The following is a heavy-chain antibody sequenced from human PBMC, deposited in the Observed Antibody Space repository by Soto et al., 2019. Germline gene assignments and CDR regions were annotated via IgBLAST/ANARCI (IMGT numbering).Heavy chain of an antibody. J-gene: IGHJ6*02. CDR1: GFTFSRYW. CDR3: ASNYAYAEGYYWKWIDV. V-gene: IGHV3-74*01. D-gene: IGHD3-16*01. Sequence: GGSLRLSCAASGFTFSRYWMHWVRQAPGKGLVWVSRISSYGSDTHYADSVKGRFTISRDNAKNTLYLQMNSLRADDTAVYYCASNYAYAEGYYWKWIDVWDQGTTVTVSS. CDR2: ISSYGSDT.